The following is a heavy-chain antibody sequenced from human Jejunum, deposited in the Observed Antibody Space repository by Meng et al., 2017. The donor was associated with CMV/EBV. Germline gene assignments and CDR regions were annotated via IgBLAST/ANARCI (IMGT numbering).Heavy chain of an antibody. CDR3: AKTGDGFTFDY. V-gene: IGHV3-23*03. J-gene: IGHJ4*02. Sequence: AATVFTFSVDAMNWVRQAPGKGLECISVFYISGRSTYYADSVKGRFTISRDNSKNMVYLQMNSLRAEDTAIYYCAKTGDGFTFDYWGQGTVVTVSS. CDR1: VFTFSVDA. D-gene: IGHD2-21*02. CDR2: FYISGRST.